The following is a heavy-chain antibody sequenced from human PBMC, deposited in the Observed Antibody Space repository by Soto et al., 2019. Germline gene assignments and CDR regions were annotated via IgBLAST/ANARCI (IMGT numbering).Heavy chain of an antibody. Sequence: GGSLRLSCAASGFTFSTYAMSWVRQAPGKGLEWVSDSVKGRFTISRDNSKNTLYLQMNSLRAEDTAVYYCAKGGYNYGFLFDCWGQGTLVTVSS. J-gene: IGHJ4*02. D-gene: IGHD5-18*01. CDR3: AKGGYNYGFLFDC. CDR1: GFTFSTYA. V-gene: IGHV3-23*01.